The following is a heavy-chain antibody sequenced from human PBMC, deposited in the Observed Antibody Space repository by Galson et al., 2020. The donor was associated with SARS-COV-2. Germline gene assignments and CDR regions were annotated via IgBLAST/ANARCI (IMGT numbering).Heavy chain of an antibody. CDR2: ISYDGSNK. Sequence: TGGSLRLSCAASGFTFSSYAMHWVRQAPGKGLEWVAVISYDGSNKYYADSVKGRFTISRDNSKNTLYLQMNSLRAEDTAVYYCARDGGGWFDPWGQGTLVTVS. CDR3: ARDGGGWFDP. D-gene: IGHD3-16*01. V-gene: IGHV3-30-3*01. CDR1: GFTFSSYA. J-gene: IGHJ5*02.